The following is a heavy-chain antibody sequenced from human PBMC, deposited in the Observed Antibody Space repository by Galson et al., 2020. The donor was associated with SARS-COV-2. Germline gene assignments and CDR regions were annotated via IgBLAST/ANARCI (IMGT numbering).Heavy chain of an antibody. CDR1: GFALSNSA. J-gene: IGHJ5*01. D-gene: IGHD2-2*01. Sequence: SLRLSCAASGFALSNSAMHWVRQAPGKGLEWVAIISYDGTTQYNSDSVRGRFTISRDISKNTLYLQMNSLRPEDTAVYYCARETDDHTSSWYDSWGQGARVSVSS. CDR2: ISYDGTTQ. CDR3: ARETDDHTSSWYDS. V-gene: IGHV3-30*04.